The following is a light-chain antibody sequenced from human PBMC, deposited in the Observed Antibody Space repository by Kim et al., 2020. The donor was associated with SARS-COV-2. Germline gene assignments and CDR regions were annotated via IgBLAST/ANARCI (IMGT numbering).Light chain of an antibody. CDR1: LSILHHTGYNF. V-gene: IGKV2-28*01. CDR2: LGS. J-gene: IGKJ4*01. CDR3: KQALQNPLA. Sequence: PTSISCSASLSILHHTGYNFLDLYLQKPGQSPQLLIYLGSKRASGVPDRFSGSASGTDFTLKISRVEAEDVGMYYCKQALQNPLAFGGGTKVDIK.